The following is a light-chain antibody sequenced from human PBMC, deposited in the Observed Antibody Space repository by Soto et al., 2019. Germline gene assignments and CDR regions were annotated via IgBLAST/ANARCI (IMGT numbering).Light chain of an antibody. Sequence: LAQPASVSGSPGQSITISCTGTSSDVGGYNYVSWYQQHPGKAPKFMIYDVSNRPSGVSNRFSGSKSVNTASLTISGLQAEDEADYYCCSYTTSNTRQIVFGTGTKVTVL. CDR3: CSYTTSNTRQIV. CDR2: DVS. J-gene: IGLJ1*01. CDR1: SSDVGGYNY. V-gene: IGLV2-14*01.